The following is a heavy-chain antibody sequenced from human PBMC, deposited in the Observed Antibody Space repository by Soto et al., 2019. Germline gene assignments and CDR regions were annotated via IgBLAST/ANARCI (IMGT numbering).Heavy chain of an antibody. CDR3: ARVSGAGSYRRFDY. CDR1: GYTFTDYY. CDR2: INPNSGGT. D-gene: IGHD3-16*02. Sequence: ASVKVSCKASGYTFTDYYIHWVGQAPGQGLEWMGWINPNSGGTNYAQNFQGRVTMTRDTSISTAYMELRRLRSDDTAVYYCARVSGAGSYRRFDYWGQGTLVTVSS. J-gene: IGHJ4*02. V-gene: IGHV1-2*02.